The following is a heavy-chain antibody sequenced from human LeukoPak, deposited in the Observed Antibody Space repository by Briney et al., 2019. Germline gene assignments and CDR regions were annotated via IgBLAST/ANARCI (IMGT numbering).Heavy chain of an antibody. D-gene: IGHD5-24*01. V-gene: IGHV3-30*02. CDR2: IAYDSSTT. J-gene: IGHJ4*02. CDR3: AKDVRGDGHRYFDS. CDR1: GFIFTNFG. Sequence: GGSLRLSCSASGFIFTNFGIQWVRQTPGKGLEWVAYIAYDSSTTYFGASVKGRFTISRGTSKNTVYLQMNSLRLEDTAVYFCAKDVRGDGHRYFDSWGQGTLVSVSS.